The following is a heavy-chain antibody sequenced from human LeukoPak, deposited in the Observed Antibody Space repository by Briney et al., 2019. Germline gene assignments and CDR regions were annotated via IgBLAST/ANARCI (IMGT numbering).Heavy chain of an antibody. D-gene: IGHD6-6*01. J-gene: IGHJ4*02. CDR3: AKDSPYAVAARRKYFDY. V-gene: IGHV3-23*01. Sequence: GGSLRLSCAVSGFTFSSYSMSWVRQAPGKGLVWVSRINTDGSRTSYTDSVKGRFTISRDNSKNTLYLQMNSLRAEDTAVYYCAKDSPYAVAARRKYFDYWGQGTLVTVSS. CDR2: INTDGSRT. CDR1: GFTFSSYS.